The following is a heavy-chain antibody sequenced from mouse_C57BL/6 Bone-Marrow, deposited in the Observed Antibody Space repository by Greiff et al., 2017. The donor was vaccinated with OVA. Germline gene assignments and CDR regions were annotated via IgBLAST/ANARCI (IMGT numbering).Heavy chain of an antibody. Sequence: EVQLQQSGPVLARPGASVKMSCKTSGYTFTSYWMHWVKQRPGQGLEWIGAIYPGNSDTSYNQKFKGKAKLTAVTSASTAYMELSSLTNEDSAVYCCSYADPWGYAMDYWGQGTSVTVSS. CDR2: IYPGNSDT. CDR3: SYADPWGYAMDY. CDR1: GYTFTSYW. V-gene: IGHV1-5*01. J-gene: IGHJ4*01. D-gene: IGHD6-5*01.